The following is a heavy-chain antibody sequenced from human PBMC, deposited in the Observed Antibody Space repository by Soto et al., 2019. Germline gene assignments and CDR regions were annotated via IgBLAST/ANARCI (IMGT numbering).Heavy chain of an antibody. CDR3: AGGGVRGVITRTRDYYGMDV. CDR1: GDSFTSYW. J-gene: IGHJ6*02. D-gene: IGHD3-10*01. V-gene: IGHV5-51*01. Sequence: GEALKISCKGSGDSFTSYWIGWVRQMLGKGLKWMGIIYPGDSDTRYSPSIQGQVTISDDKSISTAYLQWSSLKASDTAMYYCAGGGVRGVITRTRDYYGMDVWGQGTTVTVS. CDR2: IYPGDSDT.